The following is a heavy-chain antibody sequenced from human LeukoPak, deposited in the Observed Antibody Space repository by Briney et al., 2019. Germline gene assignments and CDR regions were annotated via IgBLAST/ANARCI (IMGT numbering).Heavy chain of an antibody. V-gene: IGHV1-2*02. J-gene: IGHJ4*02. CDR1: GYTFTGYY. CDR3: AKDLGSGSYQPSDY. Sequence: ASVKVSCKTSGYTFTGYYMHWVRQAPRQGLEWMGWIDPNSGGTNYAQRFQGRVTMTRDTSISTVYMELSSLRSDDTAVYYCAKDLGSGSYQPSDYWGQGTLVTVSS. CDR2: IDPNSGGT. D-gene: IGHD1-26*01.